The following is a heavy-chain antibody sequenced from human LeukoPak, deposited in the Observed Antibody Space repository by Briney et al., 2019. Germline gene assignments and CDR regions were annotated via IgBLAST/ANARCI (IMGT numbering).Heavy chain of an antibody. CDR1: GFTFSDYN. J-gene: IGHJ6*03. D-gene: IGHD3-10*01. CDR2: ISRSGSTK. V-gene: IGHV3-11*01. Sequence: GGSLRLSCAASGFTFSDYNMRWIRQAPGKWLEWVSSISRSGSTKYYADSVKGRFTISRDNAKNSLFLQMNSLRAEDTAVYYCARVKAGTNYYGSGSYYPHYYYYYMDVWGKGTTVTISS. CDR3: ARVKAGTNYYGSGSYYPHYYYYYMDV.